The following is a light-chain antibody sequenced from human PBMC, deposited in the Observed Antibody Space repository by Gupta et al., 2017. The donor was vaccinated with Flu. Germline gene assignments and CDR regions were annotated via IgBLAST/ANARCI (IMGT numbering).Light chain of an antibody. J-gene: IGKJ1*01. CDR3: QQSYTTPHT. V-gene: IGKV1-39*01. CDR2: SAS. CDR1: QSIALH. Sequence: DIQLTHSPSALSVSVGDRVSITCLASQSIALHVNWYQQKPGKAPHLLINSASALHTGVPSRFNGSGAWSEFTLTINRLQPEDSATYYCQQSYTTPHTFGQGTKLEIK.